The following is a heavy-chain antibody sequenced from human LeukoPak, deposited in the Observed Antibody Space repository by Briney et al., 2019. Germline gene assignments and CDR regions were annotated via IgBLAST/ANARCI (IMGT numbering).Heavy chain of an antibody. J-gene: IGHJ4*02. CDR2: VSHSGST. CDR3: ARVGSGRYNYGYSLVY. CDR1: NASISGRNW. V-gene: IGHV4-4*02. Sequence: SETLSLTCAVSNASISGRNWWSWVRQPPGKGLEWIGEVSHSGSTNYNPSLKSRVTISVDKSKNQFSLTLSSVTAADTAVYYCARVGSGRYNYGYSLVYWGQGTLVTVSS. D-gene: IGHD5-18*01.